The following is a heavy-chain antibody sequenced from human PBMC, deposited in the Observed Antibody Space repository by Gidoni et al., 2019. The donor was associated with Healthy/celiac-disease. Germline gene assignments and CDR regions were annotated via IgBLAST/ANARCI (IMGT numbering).Heavy chain of an antibody. D-gene: IGHD3-16*01. CDR1: GYRFTSYW. CDR2: MYPGDSDT. V-gene: IGHV5-51*01. CDR3: ARLPVGAAGLGWYFDL. J-gene: IGHJ2*01. Sequence: EVQLVQSGAEVKKPGESLKISCKGSGYRFTSYWIGWVRQRPGKGLEWMGIMYPGDSDTRYSPSFQGQVTISADKSISTAYLQWSSLKASDTAMYYCARLPVGAAGLGWYFDLWGRGTLVTVSS.